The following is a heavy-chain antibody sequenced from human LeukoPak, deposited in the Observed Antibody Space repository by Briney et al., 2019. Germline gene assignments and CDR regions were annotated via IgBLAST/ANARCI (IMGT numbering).Heavy chain of an antibody. CDR3: ASNSSSGPVDY. J-gene: IGHJ4*02. CDR2: INHSGST. Sequence: SETLSLTCAVYGGSFSGYYWSWIRQPPGKGLEWIGEINHSGSTNYNPSLKSRVTISVDTSKNQFSLKLNSVTAADTAVYYCASNSSSGPVDYWAREPWSPSPQ. V-gene: IGHV4-34*01. D-gene: IGHD6-6*01. CDR1: GGSFSGYY.